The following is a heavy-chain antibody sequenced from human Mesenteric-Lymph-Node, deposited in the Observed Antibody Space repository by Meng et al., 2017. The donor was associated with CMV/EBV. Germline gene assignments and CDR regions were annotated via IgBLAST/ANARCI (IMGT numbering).Heavy chain of an antibody. Sequence: GESLKISCAASEFTFSNYWMTWVRQAPGKGLEWVASIKQAGSEKYYVDSVKGRFTISRENAKNALYLKMDSLTAEDAAVLYCARDWGIALAGIYGMDVWGQGTTVTVSS. D-gene: IGHD6-19*01. J-gene: IGHJ6*02. CDR2: IKQAGSEK. CDR3: ARDWGIALAGIYGMDV. CDR1: EFTFSNYW. V-gene: IGHV3-7*01.